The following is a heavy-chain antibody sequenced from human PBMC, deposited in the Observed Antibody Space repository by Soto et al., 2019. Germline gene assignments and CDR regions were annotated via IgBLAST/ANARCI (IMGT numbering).Heavy chain of an antibody. CDR2: ISSSGSTI. D-gene: IGHD4-17*01. CDR1: GFTFSDYY. V-gene: IGHV3-11*01. CDR3: ARDNAYGEANWFDP. Sequence: PGGSLRLSCSASGFTFSDYYMSWIRQAPGKGLEWVSYISSSGSTIYYAGSVKGRFTICRDNAKNSLYLQMNSLRAEDTAVYYCARDNAYGEANWFDPWGQGTLVTVSS. J-gene: IGHJ5*02.